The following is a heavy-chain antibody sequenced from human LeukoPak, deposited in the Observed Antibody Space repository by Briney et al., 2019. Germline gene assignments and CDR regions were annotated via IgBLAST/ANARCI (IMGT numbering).Heavy chain of an antibody. J-gene: IGHJ4*02. CDR2: IYYSGSP. CDR3: ARGPVTTQTFDY. CDR1: GGSFSSGSYY. Sequence: SETLSLTCTVSGGSFSSGSYYWSWIRQPPGKGLEWIGYIYYSGSPNYNPSLKSRVTIFVDTSKNQVSLRLSSVTAADTAVYYCARGPVTTQTFDYWGQGTLVTVSS. D-gene: IGHD4-17*01. V-gene: IGHV4-61*01.